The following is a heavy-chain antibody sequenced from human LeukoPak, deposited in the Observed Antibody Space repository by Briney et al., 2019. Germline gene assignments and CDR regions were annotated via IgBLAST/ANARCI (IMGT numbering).Heavy chain of an antibody. J-gene: IGHJ5*02. D-gene: IGHD3-9*01. CDR3: ARSGEVLRYFDWLSWFDP. Sequence: ASVKVSCKASGYTFTSYYMHWVRQAPGQGLEWMGIINPSGGSTSYAQKFQGRVTMTRDTSTSTAYMELSSLRSEDTAVYYCARSGEVLRYFDWLSWFDPWGQGTLVTVSS. V-gene: IGHV1-46*01. CDR2: INPSGGST. CDR1: GYTFTSYY.